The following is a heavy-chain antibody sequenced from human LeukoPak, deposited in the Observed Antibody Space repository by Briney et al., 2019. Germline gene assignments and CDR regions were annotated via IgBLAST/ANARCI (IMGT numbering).Heavy chain of an antibody. CDR2: ISGSGGSA. J-gene: IGHJ6*03. CDR1: GFTFSNYP. D-gene: IGHD3-16*01. CDR3: ARNWGPDYYHSMDV. Sequence: GGSLRLSCAASGFTFSNYPMSWVRQAPGKGLEWVSTISGSGGSAYYADSVKGRFTISRDNAKNSLNLHMNSLRAEDTAVYHCARNWGPDYYHSMDVWGKGTTVTISS. V-gene: IGHV3-23*01.